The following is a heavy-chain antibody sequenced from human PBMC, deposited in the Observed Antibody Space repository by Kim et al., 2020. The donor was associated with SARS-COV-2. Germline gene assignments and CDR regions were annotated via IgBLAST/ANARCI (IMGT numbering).Heavy chain of an antibody. V-gene: IGHV1-69*13. CDR1: GGTFSSYA. J-gene: IGHJ6*03. CDR2: IIPIFGTA. D-gene: IGHD4-17*01. CDR3: ARMVSYGDYSTAYYMDV. Sequence: SVKVSCKASGGTFSSYAISWVRQAPGQGLEWMGGIIPIFGTANYAQKFQGRVTITADESTSTAYMELSSLRSEDTAVYYCARMVSYGDYSTAYYMDVWGKGTTVTVSS.